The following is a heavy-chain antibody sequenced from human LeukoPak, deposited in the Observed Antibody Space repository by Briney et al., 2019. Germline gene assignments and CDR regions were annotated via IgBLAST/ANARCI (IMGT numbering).Heavy chain of an antibody. J-gene: IGHJ4*02. Sequence: GGXLRLSCAASGFTFSSYAMSWVRQAPGKGLEWVSAISGSGGSTYYADSVKGGVTIYRDNYKKRLYVQMNRVRDEDTAVYYCAKDQATMVTQGDYWGQGTLVTVSS. V-gene: IGHV3-23*01. CDR3: AKDQATMVTQGDY. CDR2: ISGSGGST. CDR1: GFTFSSYA. D-gene: IGHD4-23*01.